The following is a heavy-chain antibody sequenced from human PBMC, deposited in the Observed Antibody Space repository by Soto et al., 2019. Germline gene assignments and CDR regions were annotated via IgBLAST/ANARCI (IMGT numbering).Heavy chain of an antibody. Sequence: ASVNVSCKASGYGFTIYGISWVRQAPGQGLEWMGWISPYSGNTRYPENLQGRVTMTTDTSTSTAYMELRSLRSDDTAVYYCAREMWTRSGPQNFFDYWGQGALVTVSS. CDR3: AREMWTRSGPQNFFDY. CDR1: GYGFTIYG. D-gene: IGHD6-25*01. J-gene: IGHJ4*02. V-gene: IGHV1-18*04. CDR2: ISPYSGNT.